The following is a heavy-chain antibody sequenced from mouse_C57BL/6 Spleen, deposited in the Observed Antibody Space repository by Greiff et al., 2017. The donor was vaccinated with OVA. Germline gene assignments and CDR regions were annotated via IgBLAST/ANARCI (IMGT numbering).Heavy chain of an antibody. J-gene: IGHJ4*01. CDR2: IYPGDGDT. CDR3: ARNWDGGAMDY. D-gene: IGHD4-1*01. Sequence: QVQLKQSGAELVKPGASVKISCKASGYAFSSYWMNWVKQRPGKGLEWIGQIYPGDGDTNYNGKFKGKATLTADKSSSTAYMQLSSLTSEDSAVYFCARNWDGGAMDYWGQGTSVTVSS. CDR1: GYAFSSYW. V-gene: IGHV1-80*01.